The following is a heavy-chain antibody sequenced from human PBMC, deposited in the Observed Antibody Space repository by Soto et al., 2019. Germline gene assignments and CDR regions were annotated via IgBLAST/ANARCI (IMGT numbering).Heavy chain of an antibody. Sequence: SETLSLTCTVSGGSISSGGYYWSWIRQHPGKGLEWIGYIYYSGSTYYNPSLKSRVTISVDTSKNQFSLKLSSVTAADTAVYYCARDLAARHFWSDYYYYYYYGMDVWGQGTTVTVSS. CDR2: IYYSGST. V-gene: IGHV4-31*03. CDR1: GGSISSGGYY. D-gene: IGHD3-3*02. CDR3: ARDLAARHFWSDYYYYYYYGMDV. J-gene: IGHJ6*02.